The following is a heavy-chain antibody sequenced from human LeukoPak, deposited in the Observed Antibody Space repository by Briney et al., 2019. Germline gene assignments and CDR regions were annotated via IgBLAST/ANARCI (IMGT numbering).Heavy chain of an antibody. CDR3: ARNRGDPSYFDY. CDR2: ISTSSSYI. Sequence: GGSLRLSCTASGFTFNGYSMNWVRQAPGKGLEWVSSISTSSSYIYYADSVKGRFTISRNNPMNSLYLQMNSLRAEDTAVYYCARNRGDPSYFDYWGQGTLVTVSS. D-gene: IGHD4-17*01. V-gene: IGHV3-21*01. J-gene: IGHJ4*02. CDR1: GFTFNGYS.